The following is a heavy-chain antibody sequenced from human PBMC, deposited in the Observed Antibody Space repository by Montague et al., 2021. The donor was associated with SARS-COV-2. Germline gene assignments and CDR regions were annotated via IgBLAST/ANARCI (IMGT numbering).Heavy chain of an antibody. J-gene: IGHJ3*02. CDR1: GGSISNSHYY. CDR2: IYFNGHS. Sequence: SQTQSLTCTVSGGSISNSHYYCAWIRQPPGKGLEWIGSIYFNGHSYYNPSLKNRASISLDTSVNQYYLKLNSVAAADTAVYYCARQPPYQTGALDIWGQGTMVTVSS. D-gene: IGHD2-2*01. CDR3: ARQPPYQTGALDI. V-gene: IGHV4-39*01.